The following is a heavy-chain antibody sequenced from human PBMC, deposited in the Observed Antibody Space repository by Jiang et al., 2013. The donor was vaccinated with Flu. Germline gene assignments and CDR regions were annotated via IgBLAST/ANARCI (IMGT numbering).Heavy chain of an antibody. CDR3: ARDSSSEGATWDFDL. CDR1: GFTFSSYS. V-gene: IGHV3-48*01. Sequence: VQLLESGGGLVQPGGSLRLSCAASGFTFSSYSMNWVRQAPGKGLEWVSYISSSSTIYYADSVKGRFTISRDNAKNSLYLQMNSLRAEDTAVYYCARDSSSEGATWDFDLLGPGNPGHRLL. J-gene: IGHJ4*02. D-gene: IGHD1-26*01. CDR2: ISSSSTI.